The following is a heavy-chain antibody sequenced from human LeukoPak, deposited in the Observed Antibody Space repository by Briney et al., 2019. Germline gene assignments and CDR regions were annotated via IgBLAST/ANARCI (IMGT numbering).Heavy chain of an antibody. J-gene: IGHJ1*01. CDR3: ARGRSVGRKRTFQH. V-gene: IGHV4-59*01. CDR1: GGSISSYY. CDR2: IYYSGST. D-gene: IGHD2-15*01. Sequence: SETLSLTCTVSGGSISSYYWSWIRQPPGKGLEWIGYIYYSGSTNYNPSLKSRVTISVDTSKNQFSLKLSSVTAEDTAVYYCARGRSVGRKRTFQHWGQGTLVTVSS.